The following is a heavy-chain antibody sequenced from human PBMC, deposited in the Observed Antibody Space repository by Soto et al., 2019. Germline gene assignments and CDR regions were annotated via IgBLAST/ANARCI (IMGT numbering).Heavy chain of an antibody. V-gene: IGHV3-23*01. Sequence: EVQLLESGGGLVKPGGSLRLSGAASGFTFSSYAMTWVRQAPGKGLEWVSTISRSGDSTYYRDSVKGRFTISRDNSKNTVDLQMNSLRAEDTAGYYCAKTDKFNTQSSGWANRFDYWGQGTLVTVSS. J-gene: IGHJ4*02. CDR1: GFTFSSYA. CDR2: ISRSGDST. CDR3: AKTDKFNTQSSGWANRFDY. D-gene: IGHD6-19*01.